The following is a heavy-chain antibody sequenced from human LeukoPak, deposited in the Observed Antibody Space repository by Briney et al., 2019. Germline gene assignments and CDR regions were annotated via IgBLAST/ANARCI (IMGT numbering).Heavy chain of an antibody. J-gene: IGHJ6*01. D-gene: IGHD3-10*01. CDR2: IWYDGSNK. CDR3: ARVRKVRGVIPRHHSYYYGIDV. Sequence: GGSLRLSCAASGFTFSSYGMHWVRQAPGKGLEWVAVIWYDGSNKYYADSVKGGVTISRDNSKNKMYLQMDSLRAEDKDVYYCARVRKVRGVIPRHHSYYYGIDVWAQGPTVSVSS. V-gene: IGHV3-33*01. CDR1: GFTFSSYG.